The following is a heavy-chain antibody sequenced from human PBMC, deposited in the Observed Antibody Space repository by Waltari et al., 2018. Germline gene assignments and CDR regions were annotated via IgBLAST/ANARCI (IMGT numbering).Heavy chain of an antibody. CDR3: ARNSGSYYGNDAFDI. D-gene: IGHD1-26*01. V-gene: IGHV3-53*01. CDR2: IYSGGST. CDR1: GFTVSGNY. J-gene: IGHJ3*02. Sequence: EVQLVESGGGLIQPGGSLRLSCAASGFTVSGNYMRWVSQAPGKGLEWVSVIYSGGSTYYADSVKGRFTISRDNSKNTLYLQMNSLRAEDTAVYYCARNSGSYYGNDAFDIWGQGTMVTVSS.